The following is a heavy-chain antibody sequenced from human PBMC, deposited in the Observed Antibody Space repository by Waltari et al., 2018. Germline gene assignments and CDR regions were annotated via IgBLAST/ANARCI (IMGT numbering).Heavy chain of an antibody. D-gene: IGHD1-26*01. CDR3: AKDPSVGATLIVDYFYGMDV. J-gene: IGHJ6*02. V-gene: IGHV3-23*01. Sequence: SAISGSGGSTYYADSVKGRFTISRDNSKNTLYLQMNSLRAEDTAVYYCAKDPSVGATLIVDYFYGMDVWGQGTTVTVSS. CDR2: ISGSGGST.